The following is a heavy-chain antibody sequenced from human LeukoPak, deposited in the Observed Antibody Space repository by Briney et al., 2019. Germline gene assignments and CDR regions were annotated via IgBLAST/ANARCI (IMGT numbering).Heavy chain of an antibody. D-gene: IGHD6-13*01. CDR2: IYYSGST. CDR1: GGSISSYY. CDR3: ARAGANGIEAAGSLRY. J-gene: IGHJ4*02. Sequence: SETLSLTCTVSGGSISSYYWSWIRQPPGKGLEWIGYIYYSGSTNYNPSLKSRVTISVDTSKNQFSLKLSSVTAADTAVYYCARAGANGIEAAGSLRYWGQGTLVTVSS. V-gene: IGHV4-59*01.